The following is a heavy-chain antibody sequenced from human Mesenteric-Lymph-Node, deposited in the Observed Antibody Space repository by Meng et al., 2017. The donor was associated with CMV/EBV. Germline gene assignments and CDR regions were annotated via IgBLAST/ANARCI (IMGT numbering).Heavy chain of an antibody. CDR3: ANDYGSGSYRFDY. J-gene: IGHJ4*02. CDR1: GGSVSNGDHS. D-gene: IGHD3-10*01. V-gene: IGHV4-30-2*01. Sequence: VVGGSVSNGDHSWSWVRQPPGRGLELLGYIFYTGSTYYNPSLKGRVTMSMDRSKNQFSLKLTSVTAADTAVYYCANDYGSGSYRFDYWGQGTLVTVSS. CDR2: IFYTGST.